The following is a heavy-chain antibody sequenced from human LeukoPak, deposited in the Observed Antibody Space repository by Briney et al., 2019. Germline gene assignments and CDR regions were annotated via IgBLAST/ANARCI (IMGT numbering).Heavy chain of an antibody. D-gene: IGHD3-9*01. CDR1: GGSFSGYY. Sequence: SETLSLTCAVYGGSFSGYYWSWIRQPPGKGLEWIGEINHSGSTNYNPSLKSRVTISVDTSKSQFSLKLSSVTAADTAVYYCARASVRYFDWLIPPQFFFDYWGQGTLVTVSS. J-gene: IGHJ4*02. V-gene: IGHV4-34*01. CDR2: INHSGST. CDR3: ARASVRYFDWLIPPQFFFDY.